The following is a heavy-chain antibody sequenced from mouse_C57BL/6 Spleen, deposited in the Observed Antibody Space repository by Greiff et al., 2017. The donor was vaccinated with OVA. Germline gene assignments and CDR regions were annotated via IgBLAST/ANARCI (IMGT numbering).Heavy chain of an antibody. J-gene: IGHJ4*01. D-gene: IGHD1-1*01. V-gene: IGHV5-17*01. CDR2: ISSGSSTI. Sequence: EVKLVESGGGLVKPGGSLKLSCAASGFTFSDYGIHWVRQAPEKGLEWVAYISSGSSTIYYADTVKGRFTISRDNAKNTLFLQMTSLRSEDTAMYYCARRTIVADYAMDYWGQGTSVTVSS. CDR3: ARRTIVADYAMDY. CDR1: GFTFSDYG.